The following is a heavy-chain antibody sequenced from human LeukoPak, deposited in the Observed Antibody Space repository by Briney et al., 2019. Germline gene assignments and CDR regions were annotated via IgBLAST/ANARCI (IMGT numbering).Heavy chain of an antibody. V-gene: IGHV3-21*01. CDR1: GFTFSSYS. Sequence: GGSLRLSCAASGFTFSSYSMNWVRQAPGKGLERVSSISSSSSYIYYADSVKGRFTISRDNAKNSLYLQMNSLRAEDTAVYYCAREGITMVRVAWFDPWGQGTLVTVSS. J-gene: IGHJ5*02. CDR3: AREGITMVRVAWFDP. CDR2: ISSSSSYI. D-gene: IGHD3-10*01.